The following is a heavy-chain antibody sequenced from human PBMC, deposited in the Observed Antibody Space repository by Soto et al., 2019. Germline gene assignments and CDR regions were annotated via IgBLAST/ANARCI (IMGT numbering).Heavy chain of an antibody. CDR3: VRPRYDGSGTPFDY. D-gene: IGHD3-22*01. J-gene: IGHJ4*02. V-gene: IGHV3-74*01. Sequence: EVQLVESGGGLVQPGGSLRLSCEASGFTLSGYWMHWVRQVPGKGLVWVSRISPDGSDTTHADSVKGRFTVSRDNPXNTLYLQMNSLRPEDTAVYYCVRPRYDGSGTPFDYWGQGTLVTVSS. CDR1: GFTLSGYW. CDR2: ISPDGSDT.